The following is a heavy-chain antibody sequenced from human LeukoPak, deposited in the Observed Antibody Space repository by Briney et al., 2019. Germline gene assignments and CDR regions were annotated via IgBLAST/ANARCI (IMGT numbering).Heavy chain of an antibody. CDR2: ISSSSSYI. CDR3: ARVGDSSSWGYYYIDV. V-gene: IGHV3-21*01. Sequence: GGSLRLSCAASGFTFSSYSMNWVRQAPGKGLEWVSSISSSSSYIYYADSVKGRFTISRDNAKNSLYLQMNSLRAEDTAVHYCARVGDSSSWGYYYIDVWGKGTTVTVSS. J-gene: IGHJ6*03. D-gene: IGHD6-6*01. CDR1: GFTFSSYS.